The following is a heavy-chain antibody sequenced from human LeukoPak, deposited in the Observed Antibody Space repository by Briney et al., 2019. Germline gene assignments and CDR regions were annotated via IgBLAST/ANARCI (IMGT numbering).Heavy chain of an antibody. Sequence: GGSLRLSCAASGFTVSSNYMSWVRQAPGKGLEWVSVIYSGGSTYYADSVKGRFTISRDNSKNTLYLQMNSLRAEDTAVYYCARANWNYYVADNWFDPWGQGTLVTVSS. CDR2: IYSGGST. CDR1: GFTVSSNY. J-gene: IGHJ5*02. D-gene: IGHD1-7*01. CDR3: ARANWNYYVADNWFDP. V-gene: IGHV3-53*01.